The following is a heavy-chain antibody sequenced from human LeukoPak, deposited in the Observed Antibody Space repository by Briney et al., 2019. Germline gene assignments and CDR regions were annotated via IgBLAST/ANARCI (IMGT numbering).Heavy chain of an antibody. CDR2: MSYEETYK. V-gene: IGHV3-30-3*01. J-gene: IGHJ5*02. Sequence: EGSLRLSCAASGFSVRDYAMHWVRQAPGKGLEWVAVMSYEETYKNYAEAVKGRFTISRDDSKNTLFLQMSSLRPEDTAVYYCARDFGVIRRSWGQGTLVSVSS. D-gene: IGHD3-3*01. CDR3: ARDFGVIRRS. CDR1: GFSVRDYA.